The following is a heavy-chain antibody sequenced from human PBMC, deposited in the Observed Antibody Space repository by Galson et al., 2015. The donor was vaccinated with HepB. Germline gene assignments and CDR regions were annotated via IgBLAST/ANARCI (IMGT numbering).Heavy chain of an antibody. V-gene: IGHV3-21*01. D-gene: IGHD3-3*01. J-gene: IGHJ3*01. Sequence: SLRLSCAASGFTLSRYAMSWVRQAPGKGLEWVSSISPPGNDIYYADSVRGRFTVSRDNVDQSLYLQMNSLRPEDTALYYCARDLGTLFGVVVDAFDLWGQGTMVTVSS. CDR1: GFTLSRYA. CDR2: ISPPGNDI. CDR3: ARDLGTLFGVVVDAFDL.